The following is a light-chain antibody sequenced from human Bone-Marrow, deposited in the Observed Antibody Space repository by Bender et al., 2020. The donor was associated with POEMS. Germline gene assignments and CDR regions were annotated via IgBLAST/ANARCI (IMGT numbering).Light chain of an antibody. J-gene: IGLJ2*01. CDR1: KLGDKY. Sequence: SYDLTQPPSLSVSPGQTAHIPCSGDKLGDKYVCWYQQKPGQSPVLAIYQDKKRPSGIPERFSGSNSGNTATLTISGTQAMDEADCFCQAWDSNTVIFGGGTKLTVL. V-gene: IGLV3-1*01. CDR2: QDK. CDR3: QAWDSNTVI.